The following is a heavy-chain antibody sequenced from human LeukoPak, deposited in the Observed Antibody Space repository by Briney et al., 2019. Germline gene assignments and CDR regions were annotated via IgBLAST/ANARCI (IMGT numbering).Heavy chain of an antibody. CDR3: ARRVGSWYFDL. J-gene: IGHJ2*01. V-gene: IGHV3-7*02. CDR2: INQDGSEK. D-gene: IGHD1-26*01. CDR1: GFTFSSYW. Sequence: GGSLRLSCAGSGFTFSSYWMSWVRQAPGKGLEWVANINQDGSEKYYVDSVKGRFTISRDNAKNSLYLQMNSLRAGDTAVYSCARRVGSWYFDLWGRGTLVTVSS.